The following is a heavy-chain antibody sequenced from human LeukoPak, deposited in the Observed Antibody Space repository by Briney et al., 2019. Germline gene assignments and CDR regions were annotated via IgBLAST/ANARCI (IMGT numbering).Heavy chain of an antibody. J-gene: IGHJ3*02. D-gene: IGHD3-9*01. CDR3: ARGTSPNYGILTGYYNVRQDAFDI. CDR1: GGTFSSCA. V-gene: IGHV1-69*06. CDR2: IIPIFGTA. Sequence: SVKVSCKASGGTFSSCAISWVRQAPGQGLEWMGGIIPIFGTANYAQKFQGRVTITADKSTSTAYMELSSLRSEDTAVYYCARGTSPNYGILTGYYNVRQDAFDIWGQGTMVTVSS.